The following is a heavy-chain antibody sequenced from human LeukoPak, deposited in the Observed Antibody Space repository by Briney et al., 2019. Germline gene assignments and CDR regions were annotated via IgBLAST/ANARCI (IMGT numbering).Heavy chain of an antibody. CDR3: ARSSSIGVVYWFDP. J-gene: IGHJ5*02. CDR1: GFTFSSYS. D-gene: IGHD6-13*01. CDR2: ISSSSSYI. Sequence: GGSLRLSCAASGFTFSSYSMNWVRQAPGKGLEWVSSISSSSSYIYYADSVKGRFTISRDNAKNSLYLQMNSLRAEDTAVYFCARSSSIGVVYWFDPWGQGTLVTVSS. V-gene: IGHV3-21*01.